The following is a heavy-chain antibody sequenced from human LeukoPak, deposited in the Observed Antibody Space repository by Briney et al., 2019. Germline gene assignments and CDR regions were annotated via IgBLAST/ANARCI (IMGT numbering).Heavy chain of an antibody. D-gene: IGHD4-23*01. CDR3: AKTGGYFSPFDY. J-gene: IGHJ4*02. CDR1: GGSISSFY. V-gene: IGHV4-59*01. Sequence: SETLSLTCTVSGGSISSFYWSWIRQPPGKGLEWIGSIYYSGSTNYNPSLKSRVTISVDTSKNQLSLKLSSVTAADTAVYYCAKTGGYFSPFDYWGQGTLVTVSS. CDR2: IYYSGST.